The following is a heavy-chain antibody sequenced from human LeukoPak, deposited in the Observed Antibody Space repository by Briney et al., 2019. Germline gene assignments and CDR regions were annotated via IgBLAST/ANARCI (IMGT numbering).Heavy chain of an antibody. D-gene: IGHD2-2*01. Sequence: ASVKVPCKASGYTFTCYYMHWVRQAPGQGLEWMGWINPNSGGTNYVQKFQGRVTMTRDTSISTAYMELSRLRSDDTAVYYCARGRTYCSSTSCPARAYGMDVWGQGTTVTVSS. CDR2: INPNSGGT. J-gene: IGHJ6*02. CDR1: GYTFTCYY. CDR3: ARGRTYCSSTSCPARAYGMDV. V-gene: IGHV1-2*02.